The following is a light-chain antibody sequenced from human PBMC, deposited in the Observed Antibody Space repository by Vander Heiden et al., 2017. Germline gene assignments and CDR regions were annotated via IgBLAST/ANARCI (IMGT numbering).Light chain of an antibody. CDR1: SSDVGGYNY. CDR2: DVS. Sequence: QSALTQPRSVSGSPGQSVTISCIGTSSDVGGYNYVSWYQQHPGKAPKLMIYDVSKRPSGVPDRFSGSKSGNTASLTISGLQAEDEADYYCCSYAGSYTLTFGGGTKLTVL. V-gene: IGLV2-11*01. CDR3: CSYAGSYTLT. J-gene: IGLJ2*01.